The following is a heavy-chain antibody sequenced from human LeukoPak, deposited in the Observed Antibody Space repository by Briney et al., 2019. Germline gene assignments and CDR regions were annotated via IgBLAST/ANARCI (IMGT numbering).Heavy chain of an antibody. CDR1: GFIFGSFS. CDR3: ARDTISCSGGTCYENWFDP. V-gene: IGHV3-23*01. CDR2: ISGSGDGT. D-gene: IGHD2-15*01. Sequence: GGSLRLSCEASGFIFGSFSMSWVRQAPGKGLEWVSGISGSGDGTHYADPVKGRFTISRDNSKTTLYLQMSSLRADDTAVYYRARDTISCSGGTCYENWFDPWGRGTLVTVSS. J-gene: IGHJ5*02.